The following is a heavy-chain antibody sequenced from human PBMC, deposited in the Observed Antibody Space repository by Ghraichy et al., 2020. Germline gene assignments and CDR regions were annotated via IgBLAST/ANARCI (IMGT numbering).Heavy chain of an antibody. CDR1: GGSFSGYY. V-gene: IGHV4-34*01. Sequence: SETLSLTCAVYGGSFSGYYWSWIRQPPGKGLEWIGEINHSGSTNYNPSLKSRVTISVDTSKNQFSRKLRSVTAADTAVYYCARCPLITMVRGEAEYYYYYGMDVWGQGTTVTVSS. D-gene: IGHD3-10*01. CDR3: ARCPLITMVRGEAEYYYYYGMDV. J-gene: IGHJ6*02. CDR2: INHSGST.